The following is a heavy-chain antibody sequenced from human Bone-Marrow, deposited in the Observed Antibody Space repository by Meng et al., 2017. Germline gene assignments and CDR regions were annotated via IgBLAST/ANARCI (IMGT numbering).Heavy chain of an antibody. V-gene: IGHV4-34*01. J-gene: IGHJ5*02. CDR3: VYFWSGYFT. Sequence: QVQLQQWGAGLLKPSETLSLTCAVYGGSFSGYYWSWIRQPPGKGLEWIGEINHSGSTNYNPSLKSRVTTSVDTSKNHFSLRLSSVIAADTAVYYCVYFWSGYFTSGQGTLVTVSS. CDR1: GGSFSGYY. CDR2: INHSGST. D-gene: IGHD3-3*01.